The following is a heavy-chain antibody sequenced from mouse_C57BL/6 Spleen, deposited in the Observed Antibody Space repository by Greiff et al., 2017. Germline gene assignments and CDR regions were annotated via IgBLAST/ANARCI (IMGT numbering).Heavy chain of an antibody. Sequence: QVHVKQPGAELVKPGASVKMSCKASGYTFTSYWITWVKQRPGQGLEWIGDIYPGSGSTNYNEKFKSKATLTVDTSSSTAYMQLSSLTSEDSAVYYCARSGAYDGYYEGFAYWGQGTLVTVAA. CDR2: IYPGSGST. V-gene: IGHV1-55*01. D-gene: IGHD2-3*01. CDR1: GYTFTSYW. J-gene: IGHJ3*01. CDR3: ARSGAYDGYYEGFAY.